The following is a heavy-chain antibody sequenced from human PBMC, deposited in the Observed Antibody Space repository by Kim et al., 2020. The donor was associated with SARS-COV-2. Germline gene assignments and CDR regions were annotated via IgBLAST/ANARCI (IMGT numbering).Heavy chain of an antibody. D-gene: IGHD1-26*01. V-gene: IGHV1-2*02. Sequence: ASVKVSCKASGYTFTGYYMHWGRQAPGQGLEWMGWINPNSGGTNYAQKFQGRVTMTRDTSISTAFMELSGLRSDDTAVFYCARDSGSYPTYNWFDPWGQGILVTVSS. CDR1: GYTFTGYY. J-gene: IGHJ5*02. CDR3: ARDSGSYPTYNWFDP. CDR2: INPNSGGT.